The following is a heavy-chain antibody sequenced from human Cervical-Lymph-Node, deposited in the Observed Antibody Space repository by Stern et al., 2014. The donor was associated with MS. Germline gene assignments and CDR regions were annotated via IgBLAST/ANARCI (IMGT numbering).Heavy chain of an antibody. D-gene: IGHD3-16*01. CDR3: AKADDYAAGIDA. V-gene: IGHV3-9*01. CDR2: LGWNSEGR. Sequence: VHLLESGGGMVQPGRSLRLSCEASGFKFDDFAMHWVRQAPGKGLEWVSGLGWNSEGRGYADSVQGRFTISRDNAKSSLYLQMNSLTAEDTALYYCAKADDYAAGIDAWGQGTLVVVSS. CDR1: GFKFDDFA. J-gene: IGHJ5*02.